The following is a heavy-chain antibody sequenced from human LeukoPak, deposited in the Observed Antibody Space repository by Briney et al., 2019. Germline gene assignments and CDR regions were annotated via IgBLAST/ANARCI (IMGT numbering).Heavy chain of an antibody. J-gene: IGHJ4*02. CDR1: GFPFSIYT. V-gene: IGHV3-21*01. Sequence: GGSVTLSCAASGFPFSIYTMNWVRQAPGKGLEWVSSISGSSNDIYYADSVKGGFTISRDNAKNSLYLQMNSLRAEDTAVYYCATDYYCSGGSCYPQDWGQGTLVTVSS. CDR3: ATDYYCSGGSCYPQD. D-gene: IGHD2-15*01. CDR2: ISGSSNDI.